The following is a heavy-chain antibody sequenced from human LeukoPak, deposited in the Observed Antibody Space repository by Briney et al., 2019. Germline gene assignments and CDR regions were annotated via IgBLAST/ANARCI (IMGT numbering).Heavy chain of an antibody. CDR1: GFSLTTGGVG. J-gene: IGHJ5*02. CDR3: AHRPCEGQWLNNWFAP. Sequence: ESGPTLVKPTQTLMLTCSFSGFSLTTGGVGVGWIRQPPGKALEWLALIYWDDDKRYSPSLKNRLTITKDTSKNQVVLTMTNMDPVDTPIYYGAHRPCEGQWLNNWFAPWAKEILATFSP. D-gene: IGHD6-19*01. V-gene: IGHV2-5*02. CDR2: IYWDDDK.